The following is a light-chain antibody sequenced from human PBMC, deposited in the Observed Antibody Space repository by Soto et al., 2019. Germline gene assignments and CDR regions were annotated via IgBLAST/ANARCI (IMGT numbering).Light chain of an antibody. CDR1: QSVSSN. CDR2: GAS. CDR3: QQYDNWPPLT. J-gene: IGKJ4*01. V-gene: IGKV3-15*01. Sequence: EIVMTQSPATLSLSPGERATLSCRASQSVSSNLAWYQQNPGQAPRLLIYGASTRATGVPARFSGSGSGTEFTLPISTMESEDFAVYYCQQYDNWPPLTFGGGTKVEIK.